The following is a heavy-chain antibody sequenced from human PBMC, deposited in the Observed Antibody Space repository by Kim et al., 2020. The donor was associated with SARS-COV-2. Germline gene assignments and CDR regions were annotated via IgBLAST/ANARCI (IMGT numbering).Heavy chain of an antibody. V-gene: IGHV3-7*01. CDR2: IKQDGSEK. D-gene: IGHD6-19*01. CDR3: ARGGTGKGSGWYGGLYYYYGMDV. CDR1: GFTFSSYW. J-gene: IGHJ6*02. Sequence: GGSLRLSCAASGFTFSSYWMSWVRQAPGKGLEWVANIKQDGSEKYYVDSVKGRFTISRDNAKNSLYLQMNSLRAEDTAVYYCARGGTGKGSGWYGGLYYYYGMDVWGQGTTVTVSS.